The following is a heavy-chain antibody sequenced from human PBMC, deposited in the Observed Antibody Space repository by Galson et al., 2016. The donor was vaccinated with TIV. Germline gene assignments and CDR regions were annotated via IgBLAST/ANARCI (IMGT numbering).Heavy chain of an antibody. CDR3: ARTKYENSGPTAQADH. Sequence: SETLSLTCNVHGGSFTGYYWAWIRQPPGKGLEWLGEVHHGGSTNYSPTLKSRLTISVDTSKKQVALNLTSVTAADTAVYYCARTKYENSGPTAQADHWGQGILVTVFS. J-gene: IGHJ4*02. CDR1: GGSFTGYY. D-gene: IGHD3-22*01. CDR2: VHHGGST. V-gene: IGHV4-34*01.